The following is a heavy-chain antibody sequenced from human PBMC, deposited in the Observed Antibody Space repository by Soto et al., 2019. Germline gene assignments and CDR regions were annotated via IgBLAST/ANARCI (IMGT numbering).Heavy chain of an antibody. D-gene: IGHD2-15*01. Sequence: PSETLSLTCAVSGGSISSSNWWSWVRQPPGKGLEWIGEIYHSGSTNYNPSLKSRVTISVDKSKNQFSLKLSSVTAADTAVYYYAREWINVVVVAAQPRGCFDPWGQGTLVTVSS. CDR2: IYHSGST. V-gene: IGHV4-4*02. CDR1: GGSISSSNW. J-gene: IGHJ5*02. CDR3: AREWINVVVVAAQPRGCFDP.